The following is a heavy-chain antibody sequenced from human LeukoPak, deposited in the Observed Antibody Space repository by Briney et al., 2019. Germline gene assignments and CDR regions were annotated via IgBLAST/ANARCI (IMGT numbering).Heavy chain of an antibody. CDR2: ISSGGGST. V-gene: IGHV3-23*01. CDR3: ARTAWGDYVRFQDDY. J-gene: IGHJ4*02. CDR1: GFTFGSYA. Sequence: PGGSLRLSCAASGFTFGSYAMRWVRQPPGKGLEWVAVISSGGGSTYYADSVKGRFTISRDNSKNTLYLQMNSLRADDTALYYCARTAWGDYVRFQDDYWGQGTLVTVSS. D-gene: IGHD4-17*01.